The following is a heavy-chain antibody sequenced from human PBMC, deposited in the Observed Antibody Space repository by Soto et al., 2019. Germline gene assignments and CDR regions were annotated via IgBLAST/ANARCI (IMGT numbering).Heavy chain of an antibody. J-gene: IGHJ4*02. D-gene: IGHD1-1*01. Sequence: GGSLGLSCAASGFTFSSYCMNWVRQAPGKGLEWVANINQDGNEDNLLDSVKGRFTISRDNAKNSLFLQMNSLRVDDTAVYYCARTGDGHHDFLDYWGQGALVTVSS. CDR3: ARTGDGHHDFLDY. CDR2: INQDGNED. CDR1: GFTFSSYC. V-gene: IGHV3-7*01.